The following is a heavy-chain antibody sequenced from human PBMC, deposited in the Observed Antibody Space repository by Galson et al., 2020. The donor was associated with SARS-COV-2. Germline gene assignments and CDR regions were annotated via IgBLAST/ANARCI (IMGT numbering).Heavy chain of an antibody. J-gene: IGHJ6*03. CDR1: GYSFTSYW. CDR3: ARYNWNLYYYMDV. D-gene: IGHD1-20*01. V-gene: IGHV5-10-1*01. Sequence: HGESLKISCKGSGYSFTSYWISWVRQMPGKGLEWMGRIDPSDSYTNYSPSFQGHVTISADKSISTAYLQWSSLKASDTAMYYCARYNWNLYYYMDVWGKGTTVTVSS. CDR2: IDPSDSYT.